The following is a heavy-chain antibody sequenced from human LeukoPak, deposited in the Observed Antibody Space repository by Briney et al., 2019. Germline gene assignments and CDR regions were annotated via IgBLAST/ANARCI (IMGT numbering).Heavy chain of an antibody. D-gene: IGHD3-22*01. CDR1: GFTFSSYG. Sequence: GGSLRLSCAASGFTFSSYGMHWVRQAPGKGLEWVAFIRYDGSNKYYADSVKGRFTISRDNSKNTLYLQMNSPRAEDTAVYYCAKDRGDYYDIWGQGTLVTVSS. J-gene: IGHJ4*02. V-gene: IGHV3-30*02. CDR3: AKDRGDYYDI. CDR2: IRYDGSNK.